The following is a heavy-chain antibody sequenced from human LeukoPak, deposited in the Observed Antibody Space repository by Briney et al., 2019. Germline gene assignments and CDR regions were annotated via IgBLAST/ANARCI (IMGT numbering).Heavy chain of an antibody. CDR1: GYTFTSYG. CDR3: ARSGPLGLTTVIPDGDY. D-gene: IGHD4-11*01. V-gene: IGHV1-18*01. Sequence: ASVKVSCKASGYTFTSYGISWVRQAPGQGLEWMGWISAYNGNTNYAQKLQGRVTMTTDTSTSTAYMELRSLRSDDTAVYYCARSGPLGLTTVIPDGDYWGQGTLVTVSS. J-gene: IGHJ4*02. CDR2: ISAYNGNT.